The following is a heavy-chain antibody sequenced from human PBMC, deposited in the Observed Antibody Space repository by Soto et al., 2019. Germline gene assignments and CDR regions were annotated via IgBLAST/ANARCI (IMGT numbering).Heavy chain of an antibody. CDR3: ARVYYDFWSGYLAWFDP. V-gene: IGHV4-59*01. J-gene: IGHJ5*02. D-gene: IGHD3-3*01. CDR2: FYYSGST. CDR1: GGSISSYY. Sequence: SETLSLTCTVSGGSISSYYWSWIRQPTGKGLEWIGCFYYSGSTNYNPSLKSRVTISVDTPKNQFSLKLSSVTAADTAVYYCARVYYDFWSGYLAWFDPWGQGTLVTVSS.